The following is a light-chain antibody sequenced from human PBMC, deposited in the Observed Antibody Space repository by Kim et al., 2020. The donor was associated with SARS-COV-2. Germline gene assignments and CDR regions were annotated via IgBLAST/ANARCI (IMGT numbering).Light chain of an antibody. CDR1: RNLNTY. V-gene: IGKV1-39*01. Sequence: SASGGNRVTRPCRSSRNLNTYLVWYQHKPGNAPKVLITGASSWQNGVSSRFSGSGSGTDFTLTISGLQPEDFATYYCLQSYTARSFGRGTKLEI. CDR3: LQSYTARS. J-gene: IGKJ2*01. CDR2: GAS.